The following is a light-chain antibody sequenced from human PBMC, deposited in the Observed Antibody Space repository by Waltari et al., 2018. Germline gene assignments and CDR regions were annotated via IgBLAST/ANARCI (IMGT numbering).Light chain of an antibody. V-gene: IGLV2-23*02. CDR3: CSYASSSPRLI. J-gene: IGLJ2*01. CDR1: YSNVGSYYL. CDR2: EVL. Sequence: QSALTQPASVSGSLGQSISISCSGTYSNVGSYYLFPWYHQRPGAAPKLLIYEVLKRPSGISNRFSGSKSGNAASLTISALQPEDEGTYYCCSYASSSPRLIFGGGTELSVL.